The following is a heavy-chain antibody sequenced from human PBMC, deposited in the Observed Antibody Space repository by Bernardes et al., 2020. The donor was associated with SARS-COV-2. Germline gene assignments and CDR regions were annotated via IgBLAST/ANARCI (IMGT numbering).Heavy chain of an antibody. D-gene: IGHD5-18*01. CDR2: IWYDGSNK. Sequence: GGSLRLSCAASGFTFSSYGIHWVRQAPGKGLEWVALIWYDGSNKYYADSVKGRFTISRDNSKNTLYLQMNSLRAEDTAVYYCASAYSYGLDDYFYYGMDVWGQGTTVTVSS. CDR1: GFTFSSYG. V-gene: IGHV3-33*01. CDR3: ASAYSYGLDDYFYYGMDV. J-gene: IGHJ6*02.